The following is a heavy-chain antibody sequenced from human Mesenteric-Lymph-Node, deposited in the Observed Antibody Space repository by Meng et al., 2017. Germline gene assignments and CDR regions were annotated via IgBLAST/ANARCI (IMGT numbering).Heavy chain of an antibody. J-gene: IGHJ6*02. CDR1: GFTFSSYG. CDR3: ARDNNVVVVAATTSYYYYGMDV. V-gene: IGHV3-33*01. D-gene: IGHD2-15*01. Sequence: GESLKISCAASGFTFSSYGMHWVRQAPGKGLEWVAVIWYDGSNKYYADSVKGRFTISRDNSKNTLYLQMNSLRAEDTAVYYCARDNNVVVVAATTSYYYYGMDVWGQGTTVTVSS. CDR2: IWYDGSNK.